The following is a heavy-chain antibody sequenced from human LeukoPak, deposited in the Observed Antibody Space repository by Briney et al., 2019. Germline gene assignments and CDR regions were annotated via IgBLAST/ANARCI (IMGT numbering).Heavy chain of an antibody. D-gene: IGHD3-16*01. V-gene: IGHV4-59*11. CDR1: GGSISSHY. CDR3: ARGGIGYYYMDV. J-gene: IGHJ6*03. CDR2: VYKSGST. Sequence: SETLSLTCIVSGGSISSHYYSWIRQPPGKGLEWIGYVYKSGSTYYNPSLKSRVTISLDTSRNQVSLKLTSVIAADRAVYYCARGGIGYYYMDVWGVGTAVTVSS.